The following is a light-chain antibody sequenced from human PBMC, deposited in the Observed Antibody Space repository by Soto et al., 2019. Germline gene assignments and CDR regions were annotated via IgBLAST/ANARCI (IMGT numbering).Light chain of an antibody. CDR3: QQGFTSPLT. CDR1: QNINKY. Sequence: DIQMTQSPSSLSASVGDRVTITCRASQNINKYLSWYKHKPGEAPRLLIYGASILQVGVPSRFSGSGSGTDFTLAISRLQPEDFASYYCQQGFTSPLTFGLGTKVEVK. V-gene: IGKV1-39*01. J-gene: IGKJ1*01. CDR2: GAS.